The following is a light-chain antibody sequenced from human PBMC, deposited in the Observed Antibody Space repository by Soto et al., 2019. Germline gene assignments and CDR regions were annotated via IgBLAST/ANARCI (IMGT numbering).Light chain of an antibody. CDR1: SSNIGSNF. J-gene: IGLJ1*01. Sequence: QSVLTQPPSASETPGQRVTISCSGSSSNIGSNFVYWFQQLPGAAPKLLIYRNNQRPSWVPDRFSGSKSGTSASLAISGLRSENEADYYCAAWDDSLSAYVFGTGTKVTVL. CDR2: RNN. V-gene: IGLV1-47*01. CDR3: AAWDDSLSAYV.